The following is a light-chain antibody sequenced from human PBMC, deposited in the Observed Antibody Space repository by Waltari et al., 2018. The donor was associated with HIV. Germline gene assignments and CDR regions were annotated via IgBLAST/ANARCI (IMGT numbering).Light chain of an antibody. CDR1: QSVSSY. V-gene: IGKV3-11*01. CDR3: QQRSNWPPNT. J-gene: IGKJ2*01. CDR2: DAS. Sequence: IVLTQSPATLSLSPGERATLSCRASQSVSSYLAWYQQKPGQAPRLLIYDASNRATGIPARFSGSGSGTDFTLTISSLEPEDFVVYYCQQRSNWPPNTFGQGTKLEIK.